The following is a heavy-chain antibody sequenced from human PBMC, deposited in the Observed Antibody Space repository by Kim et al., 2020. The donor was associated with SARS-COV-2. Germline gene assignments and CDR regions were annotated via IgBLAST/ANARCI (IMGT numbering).Heavy chain of an antibody. V-gene: IGHV3-23*01. Sequence: GGSLRLSCAASGFTFSSYAMSWVRQAPGKGLEWVSAISGSGGSTYYADSVKGRFTISRDNSKNTPYLQMNSLRAEDTAVYYCAKGRDSSGYYYVDAFDIWGQGTMVTVSS. CDR2: ISGSGGST. J-gene: IGHJ3*02. CDR1: GFTFSSYA. CDR3: AKGRDSSGYYYVDAFDI. D-gene: IGHD3-22*01.